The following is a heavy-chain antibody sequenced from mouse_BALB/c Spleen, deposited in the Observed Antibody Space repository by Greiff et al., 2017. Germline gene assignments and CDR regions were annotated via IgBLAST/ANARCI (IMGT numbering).Heavy chain of an antibody. J-gene: IGHJ4*01. CDR1: GFSLTGYG. D-gene: IGHD2-12*01. V-gene: IGHV2-6-7*01. CDR3: ARANGDGRYEDYAMDY. Sequence: VKLVESGPGLVAPSQSLSITCTVTGFSLTGYGVNWVRQPPGKGLEWLGMIWGGGSTDYNSALKSRLSISKDNSKSQVFLKMNSLQTDDTARYYCARANGDGRYEDYAMDYWGQGTSVTVSS. CDR2: IWGGGST.